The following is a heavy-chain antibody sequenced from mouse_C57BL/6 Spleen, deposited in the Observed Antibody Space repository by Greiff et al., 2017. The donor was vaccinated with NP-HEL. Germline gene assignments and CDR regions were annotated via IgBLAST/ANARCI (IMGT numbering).Heavy chain of an antibody. CDR1: GYTFTSYW. V-gene: IGHV1-7*01. CDR2: INPSSGYT. D-gene: IGHD1-1*01. Sequence: VQLQQSGAELAKPGASVKLSCKASGYTFTSYWMHWVKQRPGRGLEWIGYINPSSGYTKYNQKFKDKATLTADKSSSTAYMQLSSLTYEDSAVYYCAIITTVVAPCYAMDYWGQGTSVTVSA. CDR3: AIITTVVAPCYAMDY. J-gene: IGHJ4*01.